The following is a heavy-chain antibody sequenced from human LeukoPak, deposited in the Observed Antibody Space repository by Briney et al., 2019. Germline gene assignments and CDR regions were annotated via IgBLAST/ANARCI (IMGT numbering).Heavy chain of an antibody. D-gene: IGHD6-19*01. CDR2: IHPRDSDT. CDR3: ARLSNSGWYPPDY. J-gene: IGHJ4*02. CDR1: GYSFTNYW. Sequence: GESLKISCKGSGYSFTNYWIGWVRQMPGKGLERMGIIHPRDSDTRYSPSFQGQVTISADKSITTAYLQWSSLKASDTAMYYCARLSNSGWYPPDYWGQGTLVTVSS. V-gene: IGHV5-51*01.